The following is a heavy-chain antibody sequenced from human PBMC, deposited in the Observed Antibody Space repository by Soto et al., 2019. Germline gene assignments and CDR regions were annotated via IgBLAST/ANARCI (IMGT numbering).Heavy chain of an antibody. D-gene: IGHD2-15*01. Sequence: QVQLVQSGAEVKKPGSSVKVSCKSFGGTFGSYAISWVRQAPGQGLEWMGGVIPIFGTPHYAQKFHGRVTITADIPTSTAYLELSSLKSADTAVYYCAKIRWTISLQEEDAIWGQGTLVTVSS. J-gene: IGHJ4*02. CDR1: GGTFGSYA. V-gene: IGHV1-69*06. CDR3: AKIRWTISLQEEDAI. CDR2: VIPIFGTP.